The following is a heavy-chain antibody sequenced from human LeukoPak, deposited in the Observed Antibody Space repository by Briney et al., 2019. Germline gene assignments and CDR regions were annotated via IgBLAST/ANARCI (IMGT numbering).Heavy chain of an antibody. D-gene: IGHD6-13*01. CDR1: GGSISSYY. CDR2: IYYSGST. V-gene: IGHV4-59*01. J-gene: IGHJ4*02. CDR3: ARVTGYRIEDYFDY. Sequence: SKTLSLTCTVSGGSISSYYWSWLRQPPGKGLEWIGYIYYSGSTNYNPSLKSRVTISVETSKNEFSLKLRSVTAADTAVYYCARVTGYRIEDYFDYWGQGTLVTVPS.